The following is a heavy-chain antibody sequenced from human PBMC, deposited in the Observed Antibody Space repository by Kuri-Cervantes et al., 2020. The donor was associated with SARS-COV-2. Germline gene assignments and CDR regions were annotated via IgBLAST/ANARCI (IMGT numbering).Heavy chain of an antibody. V-gene: IGHV6-1*01. CDR3: ARVTTGTLDY. J-gene: IGHJ4*02. CDR1: GDSVSNIGAA. D-gene: IGHD1-1*01. Sequence: LRLSCAISGDSVSNIGAAWNWIRQSPWKGLEWLGRTYYRSKWYNDYSVSVKSRITINPDTSKNQFSLQLYSVTPEDTAVYYCARVTTGTLDYWGQGTLVTVSS. CDR2: TYYRSKWYN.